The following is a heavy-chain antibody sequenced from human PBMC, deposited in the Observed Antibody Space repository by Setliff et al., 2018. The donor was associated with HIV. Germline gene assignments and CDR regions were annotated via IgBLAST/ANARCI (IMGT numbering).Heavy chain of an antibody. CDR3: VRERRRSPLSYGLDV. CDR2: IYYNGRT. Sequence: PSETLSLTCTVSGGSISSSSHYWGWIRQPPGKGLEWVGHIYYNGRTLFNPALGTRLNMSVDTSENQFSLHLNSVTAADTAVYYCVRERRRSPLSYGLDVWGQGTTVTVSS. V-gene: IGHV4-31*03. CDR1: GGSISSSSHY. J-gene: IGHJ6*02.